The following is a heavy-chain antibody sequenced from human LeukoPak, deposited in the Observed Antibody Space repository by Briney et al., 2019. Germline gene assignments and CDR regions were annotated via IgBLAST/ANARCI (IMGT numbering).Heavy chain of an antibody. CDR2: MNPNSGNT. J-gene: IGHJ5*02. V-gene: IGHV1-8*03. Sequence: ASVRVSCKASGYTFTSYDINWVRQATGQGLEWMGWMNPNSGNTGYAQKFQGRVTITRNTSISTAYMELSSLRSEDTAVYYCARDRVYCSSTSCSKGNWFDPWGQGTLVTVSS. CDR1: GYTFTSYD. CDR3: ARDRVYCSSTSCSKGNWFDP. D-gene: IGHD2-2*01.